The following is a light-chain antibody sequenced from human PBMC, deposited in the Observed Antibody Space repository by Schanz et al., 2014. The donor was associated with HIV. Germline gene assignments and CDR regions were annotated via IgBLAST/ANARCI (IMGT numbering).Light chain of an antibody. V-gene: IGKV1-8*01. J-gene: IGKJ1*01. CDR2: AAS. CDR3: QQHYNYPRT. CDR1: QDVSNY. Sequence: IQMTQSPSAMSASVGDRVTITCRASQDVSNYLAWYQQKPGKAPQLLIYAASTLQSGVPSRFSGTGSGTNFSLTIGCLQSEDLATYYCQQHYNYPRTFGQGTKVEMK.